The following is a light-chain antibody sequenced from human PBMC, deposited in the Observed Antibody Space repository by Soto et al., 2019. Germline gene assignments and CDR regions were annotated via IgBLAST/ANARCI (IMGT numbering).Light chain of an antibody. J-gene: IGLJ2*01. V-gene: IGLV1-51*01. CDR3: GTWDSSLSAVV. CDR1: SSNIGNNY. CDR2: DNS. Sequence: QSALTQPPSVSAAPGQKVTISCSGSSSNIGNNYVSWYQHLPGTAPKLLIYDNSKRPSGIPDRFSGSNSGTSATLGITGLQTGDEADYYCGTWDSSLSAVVFGGGTKVTVL.